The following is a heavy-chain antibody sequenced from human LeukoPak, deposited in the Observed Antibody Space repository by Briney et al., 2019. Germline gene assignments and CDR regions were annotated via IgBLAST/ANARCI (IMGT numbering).Heavy chain of an antibody. D-gene: IGHD3-22*01. Sequence: GGSLRLSCAASGFTFDDYGMSWVRQAPGKGLEWVSGINWNGGSTAYADSVKGRFTISRDNSKNTLYLQMNSLRAEDTAVYYCAKMLLIYYDTSGGAFDIWGQGTMVTVSS. CDR1: GFTFDDYG. V-gene: IGHV3-20*04. J-gene: IGHJ3*02. CDR2: INWNGGST. CDR3: AKMLLIYYDTSGGAFDI.